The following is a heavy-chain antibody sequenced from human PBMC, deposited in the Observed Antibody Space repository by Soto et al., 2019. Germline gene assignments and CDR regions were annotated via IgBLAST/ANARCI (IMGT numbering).Heavy chain of an antibody. Sequence: QVQLVQSGAEVKKPGASVRVSCKASGYTFARYGIDWVRQAPGQGLEWMGWISGHNGDTKYVQKFQGRVSMTTDTSTSTASMELRSLRSDDTAVDYCASSCSMPYYYYGMDVWGQGTTVTVSS. J-gene: IGHJ6*02. CDR2: ISGHNGDT. D-gene: IGHD2-2*01. CDR3: ASSCSMPYYYYGMDV. CDR1: GYTFARYG. V-gene: IGHV1-18*01.